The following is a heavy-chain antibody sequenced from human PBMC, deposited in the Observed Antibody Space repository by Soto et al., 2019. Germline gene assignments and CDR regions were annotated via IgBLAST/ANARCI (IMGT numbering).Heavy chain of an antibody. V-gene: IGHV4-31*03. CDR3: ARGAKGAGRFDY. Sequence: QVQLQESGPGLVKPSQTLSLTCTVSGGSISSGGYYWSWIRQHPGKVLEWIGYIYYSGSTYYNPSLKSRVTISVDTSKNQFSLKLSSVTAADTAVYYCARGAKGAGRFDYWGQGTLVTVSS. CDR2: IYYSGST. CDR1: GGSISSGGYY. J-gene: IGHJ4*02. D-gene: IGHD6-19*01.